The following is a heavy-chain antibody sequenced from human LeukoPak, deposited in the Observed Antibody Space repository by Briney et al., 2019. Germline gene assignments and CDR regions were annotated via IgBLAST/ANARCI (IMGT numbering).Heavy chain of an antibody. D-gene: IGHD4-23*01. J-gene: IGHJ4*02. CDR1: EFSFGSNY. CDR2: IYSGGST. V-gene: IGHV3-66*01. CDR3: ARGAHKRDDYGGFFDY. Sequence: PGGSLRLSCAASEFSFGSNYMTWVRQAPGKGLEWVSLIYSGGSTYYADSVKGRFTISRDNSKNTLYVQMNSLRAEDTAVYYCARGAHKRDDYGGFFDYWGQGTLVTVSS.